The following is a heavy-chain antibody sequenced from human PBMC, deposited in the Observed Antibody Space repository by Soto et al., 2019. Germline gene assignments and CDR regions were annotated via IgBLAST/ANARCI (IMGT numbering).Heavy chain of an antibody. Sequence: QVQLQESGPGLVKPSGTLSLTCAVSGGSISSSNWWSWVRQPPGKGLEWIGEIYHSGSTNYNASLTSRVTISVDKSKNQFARKLSSVTAEDTAVYYCSRRYYYGAGAIDWGQGTLVTVSS. J-gene: IGHJ4*02. CDR1: GGSISSSNW. CDR3: SRRYYYGAGAID. CDR2: IYHSGST. V-gene: IGHV4-4*02. D-gene: IGHD3-10*01.